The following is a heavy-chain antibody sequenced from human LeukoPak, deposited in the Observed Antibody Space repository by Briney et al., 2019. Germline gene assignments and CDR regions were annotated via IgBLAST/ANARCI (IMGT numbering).Heavy chain of an antibody. CDR3: ARSLHYYDNSGLFIQY. J-gene: IGHJ1*01. Sequence: ASVKVSCKASGYTFTRYGFGWVRQAPGQGLEWMGWISSNNGNTKYAQKLQGRVTMTADTTTSTAYMELRSLRSDDTAVYYCARSLHYYDNSGLFIQYWGQGTLVTVSS. CDR2: ISSNNGNT. CDR1: GYTFTRYG. V-gene: IGHV1-18*01. D-gene: IGHD3-22*01.